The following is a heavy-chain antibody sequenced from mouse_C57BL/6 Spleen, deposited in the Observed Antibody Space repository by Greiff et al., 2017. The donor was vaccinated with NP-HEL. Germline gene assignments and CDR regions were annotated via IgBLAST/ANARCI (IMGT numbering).Heavy chain of an antibody. Sequence: EVQLQQSGPELVKPGASVKISCKASGYSFTGYYMNWVKQSPEKSLEWIGEINPSTGGTTYNQKFKAKATLTVDKSSSTAYMQLKSLTSEDSAVYYCARGGYYSDYWGQGTTLTVSS. CDR2: INPSTGGT. J-gene: IGHJ2*01. CDR1: GYSFTGYY. CDR3: ARGGYYSDY. V-gene: IGHV1-42*01. D-gene: IGHD1-1*02.